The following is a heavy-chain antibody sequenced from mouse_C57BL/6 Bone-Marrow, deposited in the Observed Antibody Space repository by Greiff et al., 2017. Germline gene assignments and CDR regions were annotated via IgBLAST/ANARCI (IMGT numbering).Heavy chain of an antibody. Sequence: VQLQQPWAELVKPGASVKMSRKVSSYTFPSYWTTLVKQRPGQGLAWICDLYPGSGSTNYNEKFKSKATLTVDTSSSTAYMQLSSLTAEDSAVYYCAIYYYGSSYVWGTEATGTVST. CDR1: SYTFPSYW. D-gene: IGHD1-1*01. V-gene: IGHV1-55*01. CDR2: LYPGSGST. CDR3: AIYYYGSSYV. J-gene: IGHJ1*03.